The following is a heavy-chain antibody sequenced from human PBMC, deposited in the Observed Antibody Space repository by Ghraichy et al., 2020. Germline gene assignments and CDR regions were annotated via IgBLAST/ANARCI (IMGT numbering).Heavy chain of an antibody. D-gene: IGHD3-10*01. CDR1: GGSISFYY. CDR3: ARAQIIGRKYYGMDV. Sequence: SETLSLTCTVSGGSISFYYWSWIRLPPGKGLEWIGYIYYSGSTKYNPSLKSRVTISVDTSKNQFSLKLTSVTAADTAVYYCARAQIIGRKYYGMDVWGQGTTVTVSS. J-gene: IGHJ6*02. V-gene: IGHV4-59*01. CDR2: IYYSGST.